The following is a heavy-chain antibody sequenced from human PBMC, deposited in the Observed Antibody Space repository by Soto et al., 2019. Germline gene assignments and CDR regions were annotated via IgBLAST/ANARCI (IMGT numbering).Heavy chain of an antibody. J-gene: IGHJ5*02. CDR2: IYYSGST. CDR3: AREPSP. V-gene: IGHV4-31*03. CDR1: GASISSGGYY. Sequence: QVQLQESGPGLVKPSQTLSLTCTVSGASISSGGYYWGWIRQHPGKGLEWIGYIYYSGSTYYNPSLKSRVAISVDTSKNQFSLKLTCVTAADTAVYYCAREPSPWGQGTLVTVSS.